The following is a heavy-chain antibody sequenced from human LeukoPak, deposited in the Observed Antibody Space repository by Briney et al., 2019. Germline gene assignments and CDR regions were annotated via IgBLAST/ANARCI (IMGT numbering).Heavy chain of an antibody. V-gene: IGHV3-49*04. J-gene: IGHJ4*02. CDR2: IRSKAYGGTT. CDR1: GFAFGDYA. Sequence: PGGSLRLSCTASGFAFGDYAMSWVRQAPGKGLEWVGFIRSKAYGGTTEYAASVKGRFTISRDDSKSIAYLQMNSLKTEDTAVYYCTRDRGWMATIIFDYWGQGTLVTVSS. CDR3: TRDRGWMATIIFDY. D-gene: IGHD5-24*01.